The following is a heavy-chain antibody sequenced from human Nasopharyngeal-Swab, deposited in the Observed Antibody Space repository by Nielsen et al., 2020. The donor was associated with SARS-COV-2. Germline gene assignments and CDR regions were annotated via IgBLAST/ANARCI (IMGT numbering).Heavy chain of an antibody. CDR3: ARDGSYSSGYFDY. V-gene: IGHV3-53*01. Sequence: WIRQPPGKGLEWVSVIYRGGNTYYADSVKGRFTISRDNSKKTLYLQMNSLRAEDTAVYYCARDGSYSSGYFDYWGQGTLVTVSS. J-gene: IGHJ4*02. D-gene: IGHD6-19*01. CDR2: IYRGGNT.